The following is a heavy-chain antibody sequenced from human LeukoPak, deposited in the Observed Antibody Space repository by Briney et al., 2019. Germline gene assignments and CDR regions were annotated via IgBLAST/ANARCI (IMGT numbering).Heavy chain of an antibody. CDR3: AKDPLTIVVVDYYGMDV. CDR1: GFTFSSYA. Sequence: PGGSLRLSCAASGFTFSSYAMSWVRQAPGKGLEWVSAISGSGGSTYYADSVKGRFTISRDNSKNTLYLQMNSLRAEDTAVYYCAKDPLTIVVVDYYGMDVWGQGTTVTVSS. J-gene: IGHJ6*02. V-gene: IGHV3-23*01. D-gene: IGHD2-2*01. CDR2: ISGSGGST.